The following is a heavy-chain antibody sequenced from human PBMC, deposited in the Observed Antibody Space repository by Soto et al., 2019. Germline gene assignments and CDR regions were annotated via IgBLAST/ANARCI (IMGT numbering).Heavy chain of an antibody. Sequence: QVQLVQSGAELKKPGASVKISCETSGYRFSTSGIHWLRQAPGQSLEWMGWINAADGDIKYSQKFQGRVTLSRDTSASTAYMELSSLTSEDTSIYYCARDSQRVQIPSTGWFDPWGQGTVVTVSS. J-gene: IGHJ5*02. CDR1: GYRFSTSG. CDR3: ARDSQRVQIPSTGWFDP. V-gene: IGHV1-3*01. D-gene: IGHD2-2*01. CDR2: INAADGDI.